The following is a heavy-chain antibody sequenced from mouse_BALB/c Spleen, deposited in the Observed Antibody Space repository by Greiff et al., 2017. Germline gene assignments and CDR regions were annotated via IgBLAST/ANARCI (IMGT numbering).Heavy chain of an antibody. V-gene: IGHV1-69*02. CDR2: IYPSDSYT. CDR1: GYTFTSYW. CDR3: TRAADYDYFDY. D-gene: IGHD2-4*01. Sequence: VKLQQPGAELVRPGASVKLSCKASGYTFTSYWINWVKQRPGQGLEWIGNIYPSDSYTNYNQKFKDKATLTVDKSSSTAYMQLSSPTSEDSAVYYCTRAADYDYFDYWGQGTTLTVSS. J-gene: IGHJ2*01.